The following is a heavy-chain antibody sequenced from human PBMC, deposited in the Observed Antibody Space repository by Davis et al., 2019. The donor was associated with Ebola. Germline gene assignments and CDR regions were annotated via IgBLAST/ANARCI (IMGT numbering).Heavy chain of an antibody. D-gene: IGHD1-26*01. CDR2: IYYSGST. V-gene: IGHV4-59*08. J-gene: IGHJ4*02. CDR1: GGSISSYY. Sequence: SETLSLTCTVSGGSISSYYWSWTRQPPGKGLEWIGYIYYSGSTNYNPSLKSRVTISVDTSKNQFSLKLSSVTAADTAVYYCARLVGATALDYWGQGTLVTVAS. CDR3: ARLVGATALDY.